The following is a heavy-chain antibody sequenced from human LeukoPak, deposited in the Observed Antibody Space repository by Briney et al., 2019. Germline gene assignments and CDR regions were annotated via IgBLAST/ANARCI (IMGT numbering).Heavy chain of an antibody. CDR3: VKDSLTYYYDSSGSDY. D-gene: IGHD3-22*01. V-gene: IGHV3-23*01. CDR2: FSGSGGIT. CDR1: GFTFSSYA. J-gene: IGHJ4*02. Sequence: GGSLRLSFAAPGFTFSSYARSWFGQPPGRGLEWVPAFSGSGGITYSADSGKGRFTIPRDNSKNTLYLQLTGLKAEDTAGYNGVKDSLTYYYDSSGSDYWGQGTLVTVSS.